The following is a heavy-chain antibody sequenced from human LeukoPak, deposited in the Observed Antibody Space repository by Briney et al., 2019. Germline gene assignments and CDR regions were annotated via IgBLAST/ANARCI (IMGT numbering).Heavy chain of an antibody. CDR2: INPSGGTT. Sequence: ASVKVSCKASGYTFTSYYMHWVRQAPGQGLEWMGIINPSGGTTTYAQKFQGRVTMTRDTSISTVYMEVSRLRSDDTAVYYCARRMELLHFDSWGQGTLVIVSS. D-gene: IGHD1-26*01. CDR3: ARRMELLHFDS. J-gene: IGHJ4*02. V-gene: IGHV1-46*01. CDR1: GYTFTSYY.